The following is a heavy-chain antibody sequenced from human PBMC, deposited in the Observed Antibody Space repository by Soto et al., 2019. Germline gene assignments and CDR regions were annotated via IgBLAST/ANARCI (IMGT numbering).Heavy chain of an antibody. V-gene: IGHV3-7*03. D-gene: IGHD3-10*01. J-gene: IGHJ4*02. CDR2: LNEDGTET. Sequence: GGSLRLSCAASGFTFSDHYMDWVRQAPGKGPEWVANLNEDGTETDYVDSVKGRFTISRDNAKNSLYLQMNNLKADDTAMYYCTRGSGHWGQGTLVTVSS. CDR1: GFTFSDHY. CDR3: TRGSGH.